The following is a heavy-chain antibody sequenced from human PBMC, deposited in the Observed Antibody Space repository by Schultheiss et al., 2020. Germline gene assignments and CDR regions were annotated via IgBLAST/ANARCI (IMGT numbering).Heavy chain of an antibody. J-gene: IGHJ6*02. V-gene: IGHV3-11*01. Sequence: GGSLRLSCAASGFTFSDYYMSWIRQAPGKGLEWVSYISSSGSTIYYADSVKGRFTISRDNAKNSLYLQMNSLRAEDTAVYYCARDVWSYSSYGMDVWGQGTTVTVYS. CDR1: GFTFSDYY. CDR3: ARDVWSYSSYGMDV. D-gene: IGHD1-26*01. CDR2: ISSSGSTI.